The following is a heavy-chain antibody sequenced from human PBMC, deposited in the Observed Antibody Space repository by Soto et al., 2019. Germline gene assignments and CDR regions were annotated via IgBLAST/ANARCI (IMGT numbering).Heavy chain of an antibody. V-gene: IGHV5-51*01. Sequence: ESLKISCQCSGYTFSNFWIAWVRQLPGKGLEWMGIIYPGDYETRYSPSFHGKVTMSADKSISTAYLQWSSLQASDTAMYYCAISYPLGSGYSYYGMDVWGQGTTVTVSS. J-gene: IGHJ6*02. CDR2: IYPGDYET. D-gene: IGHD3-16*01. CDR3: AISYPLGSGYSYYGMDV. CDR1: GYTFSNFW.